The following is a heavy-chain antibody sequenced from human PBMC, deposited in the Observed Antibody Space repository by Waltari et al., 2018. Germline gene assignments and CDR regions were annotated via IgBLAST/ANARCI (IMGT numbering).Heavy chain of an antibody. J-gene: IGHJ6*02. CDR2: IWYDGSIK. D-gene: IGHD2-8*02. CDR3: ARVGCTGNNCRPYAYYAMDV. Sequence: QVQLVESGGGVVQPGRSLRLSCAASGFTFNTFGMQWVRQAPGKGLEWVAIIWYDGSIKYYADSVKGRFTISRDNSRNTLYLQINSLRAEDSAVYYCARVGCTGNNCRPYAYYAMDVWGQGTTVTVSS. V-gene: IGHV3-33*01. CDR1: GFTFNTFG.